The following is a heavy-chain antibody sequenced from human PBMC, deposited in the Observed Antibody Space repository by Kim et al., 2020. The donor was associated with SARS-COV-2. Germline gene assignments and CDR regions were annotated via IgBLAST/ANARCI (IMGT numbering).Heavy chain of an antibody. CDR1: GGSISSSSYY. CDR2: IYYSGST. J-gene: IGHJ4*02. D-gene: IGHD1-1*01. V-gene: IGHV4-39*01. CDR3: ARQERINWKGGFDY. Sequence: SETLSLTCTVSGGSISSSSYYWGWIRQPPGKGLEWIGSIYYSGSTYYNPSLKSRVTISVDTSKNQFSLKLSSVTAADTAVYYCARQERINWKGGFDYWGQGTLVTVSS.